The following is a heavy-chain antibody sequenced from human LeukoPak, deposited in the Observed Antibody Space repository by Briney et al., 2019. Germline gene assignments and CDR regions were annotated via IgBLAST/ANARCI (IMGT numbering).Heavy chain of an antibody. Sequence: PGRSLRLSCAASGFTFDDYAMHWVRQAPGKGLEWVSDISWNSGSIGYADSVKGRFTISRDNAKNSLYLQMNSLRAEDTALYYCAKDNPSKYCSSTSCSYGMDVWGQGTTVTVSS. J-gene: IGHJ6*02. CDR3: AKDNPSKYCSSTSCSYGMDV. CDR1: GFTFDDYA. D-gene: IGHD2-2*01. CDR2: ISWNSGSI. V-gene: IGHV3-9*01.